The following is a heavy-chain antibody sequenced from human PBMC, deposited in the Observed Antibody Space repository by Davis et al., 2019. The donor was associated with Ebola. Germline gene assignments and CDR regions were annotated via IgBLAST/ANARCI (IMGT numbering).Heavy chain of an antibody. V-gene: IGHV1-46*01. CDR1: GGTFSSYA. CDR2: INPSGGST. D-gene: IGHD6-19*01. J-gene: IGHJ5*02. CDR3: ARHLGVQWLVLGGHWFDP. Sequence: ASVKVSCKASGGTFSSYAISWVRQAPGQGLEWMGIINPSGGSTSYAQKFQGRVTMTRDTSTSTVYMELSSLRSEDTAVYYCARHLGVQWLVLGGHWFDPWGQGTLVTVSS.